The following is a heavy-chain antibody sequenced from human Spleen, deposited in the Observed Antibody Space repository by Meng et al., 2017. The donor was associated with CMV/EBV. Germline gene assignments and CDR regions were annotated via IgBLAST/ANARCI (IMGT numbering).Heavy chain of an antibody. Sequence: GGSLRLSCKTSGYNFANYWIAWVRQMPGKGLEWMGIIYPGDSVTKYSPSFEGQVTISADKSISISYLHWSSLKASATAMYFCAGLGWDVLGAFDHWGQGTLVTVSS. V-gene: IGHV5-51*01. CDR1: GYNFANYW. CDR2: IYPGDSVT. CDR3: AGLGWDVLGAFDH. J-gene: IGHJ4*02. D-gene: IGHD1-26*01.